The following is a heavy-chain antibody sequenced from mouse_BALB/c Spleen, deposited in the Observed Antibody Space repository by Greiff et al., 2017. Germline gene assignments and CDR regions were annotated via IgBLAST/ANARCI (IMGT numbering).Heavy chain of an antibody. D-gene: IGHD1-2*01. CDR3: ARYQGLITTAAMDY. CDR2: ISYSGST. V-gene: IGHV3-8*02. CDR1: GDSITSGY. J-gene: IGHJ4*01. Sequence: EVKLEESGPSLVKPSQTLSLTCSVTGDSITSGYWNWIRKFPGNKLEYMGYISYSGSTYYNPSLKSRISITRDTSKNQYYRQLNSVTTEDTATYYCARYQGLITTAAMDYWGQGTSVTVSS.